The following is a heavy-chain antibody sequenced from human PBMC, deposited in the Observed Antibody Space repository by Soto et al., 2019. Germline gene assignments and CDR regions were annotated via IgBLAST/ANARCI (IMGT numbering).Heavy chain of an antibody. D-gene: IGHD1-26*01. J-gene: IGHJ4*01. Sequence: SQTLSLICAITGDSVSSNSAGWSWVRQSPSRGLEWLGRTYYRSKWYYEYAVSVRGRITINPDTSKNQYSLQLNSVTPEDTAVYFCARGEQYSGRIFDYWGQGTLVTVSS. CDR3: ARGEQYSGRIFDY. CDR2: TYYRSKWYY. CDR1: GDSVSSNSAG. V-gene: IGHV6-1*01.